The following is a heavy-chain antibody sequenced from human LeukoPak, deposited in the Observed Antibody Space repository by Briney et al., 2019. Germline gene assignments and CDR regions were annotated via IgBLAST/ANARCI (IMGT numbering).Heavy chain of an antibody. CDR2: ISGSSSYI. V-gene: IGHV3-21*01. Sequence: GGSLRLSCAASGFTFSFYTMNWVRQAPGKGLEWVSSISGSSSYIYYAESLKGRFTISRDNAKNSLFLQMDGLRAEDTAVYYCASETPNSTFGFDYWGQGTLVTVSS. D-gene: IGHD3-3*02. CDR1: GFTFSFYT. J-gene: IGHJ4*02. CDR3: ASETPNSTFGFDY.